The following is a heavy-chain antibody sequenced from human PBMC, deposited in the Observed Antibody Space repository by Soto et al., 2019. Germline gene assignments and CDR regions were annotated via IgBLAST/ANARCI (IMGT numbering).Heavy chain of an antibody. CDR2: INYNSDAM. J-gene: IGHJ4*02. D-gene: IGHD3-3*01. CDR1: GFSFDDYA. CDR3: AKGWLEWEELLFDY. Sequence: GGSLRLSCTGSGFSFDDYAMHWVRQVPGKGLEWFAGINYNSDAMGYADSVKGRFTISRDNSKNTLYLQMNSLRAEDTAVYYCAKGWLEWEELLFDYWGQGTLVTVSS. V-gene: IGHV3-9*01.